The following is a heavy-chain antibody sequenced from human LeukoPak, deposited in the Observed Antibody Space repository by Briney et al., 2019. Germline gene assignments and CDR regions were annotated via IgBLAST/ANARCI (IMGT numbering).Heavy chain of an antibody. CDR3: ARGGSSFRLYYFDY. CDR2: INPNSGGT. V-gene: IGHV1-2*02. D-gene: IGHD6-6*01. CDR1: GYTFTGYY. Sequence: ASVKVSCXASGYTFTGYYMHWVRQAPGQGLEWMGWINPNSGGTNYAQKFQGRVTMTRDTSISTAYMELSRLRSDDTAVYYCARGGSSFRLYYFDYWGQGTLVTVSS. J-gene: IGHJ4*02.